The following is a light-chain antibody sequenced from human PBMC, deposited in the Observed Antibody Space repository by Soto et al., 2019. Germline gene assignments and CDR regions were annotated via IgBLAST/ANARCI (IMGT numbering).Light chain of an antibody. V-gene: IGLV2-14*01. CDR3: SSYTSSREVV. CDR2: EVS. Sequence: QSVLTQPASVSGSPGQSITISCTGTSSDVGGYNYVSWYQQHPGKAPKLMIYEVSNRPSGVSNRFSGSKSGNTASLTISGLHAEDEADYYCSSYTSSREVVFGGGTKLTVL. J-gene: IGLJ2*01. CDR1: SSDVGGYNY.